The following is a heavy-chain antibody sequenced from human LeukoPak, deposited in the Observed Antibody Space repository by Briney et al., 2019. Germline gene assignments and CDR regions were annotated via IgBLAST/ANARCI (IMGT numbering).Heavy chain of an antibody. D-gene: IGHD1-1*01. J-gene: IGHJ4*02. Sequence: GGSLRLSCAASGFSFSDYYMSWIRQAPGKGLEWVSYISSSGSTIYYADSVKGRFTISRDNSKNTLYLQMYSLRAEDTAIYYCAKAPPYTKYFDYWGQGTLLTVSS. CDR1: GFSFSDYY. CDR3: AKAPPYTKYFDY. CDR2: ISSSGSTI. V-gene: IGHV3-11*01.